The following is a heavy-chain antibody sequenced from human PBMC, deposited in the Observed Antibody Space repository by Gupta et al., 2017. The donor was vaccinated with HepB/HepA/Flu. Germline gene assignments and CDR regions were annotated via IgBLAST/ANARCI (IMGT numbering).Heavy chain of an antibody. CDR1: DFTFSSYA. J-gene: IGHJ6*03. Sequence: GGGSVKPGGSLRLSCAASDFTFSSYAMTWVRQGPGKGLEWVSSITGSGAGTDYADSVKGRFTIFRDNSNNMVYLQMNSLRAEDTAVYYCAKEGAGTRRYYYIDVWGKGTSVTV. D-gene: IGHD1-1*01. CDR3: AKEGAGTRRYYYIDV. V-gene: IGHV3-23*01. CDR2: ITGSGAGT.